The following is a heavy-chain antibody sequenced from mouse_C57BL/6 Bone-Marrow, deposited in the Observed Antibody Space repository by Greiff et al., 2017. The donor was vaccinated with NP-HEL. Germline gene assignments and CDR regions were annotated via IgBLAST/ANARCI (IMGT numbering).Heavy chain of an antibody. J-gene: IGHJ4*01. CDR2: INPSSGYT. CDR3: ARRENYYGSRRYYYAMDY. CDR1: GYTFTSYW. Sequence: VQLQQSGAELAKPGASVKLSCKASGYTFTSYWMHWVKQRPGQGLEWIGYINPSSGYTKYNQKFKDKATLTADKSSSTAYMQLSSLTSEDSAVYYCARRENYYGSRRYYYAMDYWGQGTSVTVSS. V-gene: IGHV1-7*01. D-gene: IGHD1-1*01.